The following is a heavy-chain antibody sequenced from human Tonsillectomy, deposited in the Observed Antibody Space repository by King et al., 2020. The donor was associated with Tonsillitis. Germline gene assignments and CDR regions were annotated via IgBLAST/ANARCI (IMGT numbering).Heavy chain of an antibody. Sequence: VQLQESGPGLVKPSETLSLTCTVSGGSISSYYWSWIRQPPGKGLEWIGYIYYSGSTNYNPSLKIRVTISVDTSKNQFSLKLSSVTAADTAVYYCARGGMIDQWLLHPHFDYWGQGTLVTVSS. D-gene: IGHD6-19*01. J-gene: IGHJ4*02. V-gene: IGHV4-59*01. CDR2: IYYSGST. CDR3: ARGGMIDQWLLHPHFDY. CDR1: GGSISSYY.